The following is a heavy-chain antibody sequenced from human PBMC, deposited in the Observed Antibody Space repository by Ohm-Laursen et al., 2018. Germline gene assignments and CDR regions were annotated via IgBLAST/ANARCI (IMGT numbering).Heavy chain of an antibody. D-gene: IGHD3-22*01. Sequence: SLRLSCAASGFTVSSNYMSWVRQAPGKGLEWVSAISGSGGSTYYADSVKGRFTISRDNSKNTLYLQMNSLRAEDTAVYYCAKGVTMIVVVIGFDYLGQGTLVTVSS. CDR2: ISGSGGST. V-gene: IGHV3-23*01. CDR1: GFTVSSNY. CDR3: AKGVTMIVVVIGFDY. J-gene: IGHJ4*02.